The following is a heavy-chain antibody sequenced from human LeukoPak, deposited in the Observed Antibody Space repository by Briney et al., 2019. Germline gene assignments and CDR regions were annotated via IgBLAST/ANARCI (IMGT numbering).Heavy chain of an antibody. J-gene: IGHJ6*02. Sequence: QPGGSLRLSCAATGFTFSSYAMSWVRQAPGKGLEGVSSISGSGGSTYYADSVKGRFTISRDNSKDTLYLQMNRLRAEDTAIYYCAKDGAAAGRSHSGYYYYGMDVWGQGTTVTVSS. CDR3: AKDGAAAGRSHSGYYYYGMDV. D-gene: IGHD6-13*01. V-gene: IGHV3-23*01. CDR2: ISGSGGST. CDR1: GFTFSSYA.